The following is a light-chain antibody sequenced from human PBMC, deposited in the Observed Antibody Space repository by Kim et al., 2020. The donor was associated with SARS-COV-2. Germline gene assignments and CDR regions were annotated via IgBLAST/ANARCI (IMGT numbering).Light chain of an antibody. CDR3: QQRSNWPPLT. Sequence: EIVLTQSPATLSLSPGARATLSYRASQSVSSYLAWYQQKPGQAPRLLIYDASNRATGIPARFSGSRSGTDFTLTISSLEPEDFAVYYCQQRSNWPPLTFGGGTKVDIK. CDR2: DAS. CDR1: QSVSSY. V-gene: IGKV3-11*01. J-gene: IGKJ4*01.